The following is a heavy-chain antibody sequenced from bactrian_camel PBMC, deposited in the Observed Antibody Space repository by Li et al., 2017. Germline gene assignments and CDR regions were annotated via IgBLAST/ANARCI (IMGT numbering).Heavy chain of an antibody. CDR3: AADRYGVGWLKSCRHTRREFDY. V-gene: IGHV3S55*01. J-gene: IGHJ4*01. CDR2: IGSDKAT. CDR1: GYTDDGHC. D-gene: IGHD6*01. Sequence: HVQLVESGGGSVRAGTSLTLTCVTSGYTDDGHCMGWFRQVPGKQREKVALIGSDKATHYSQSVKGRFTISKDSAKNTLYLQMNSLKPEDSAMYYCAADRYGVGWLKSCRHTRREFDYWGQGTQVTVS.